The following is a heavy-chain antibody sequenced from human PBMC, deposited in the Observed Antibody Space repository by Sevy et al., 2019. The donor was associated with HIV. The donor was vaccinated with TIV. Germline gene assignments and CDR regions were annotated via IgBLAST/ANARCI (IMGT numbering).Heavy chain of an antibody. CDR3: ARDYGGIRHFQY. CDR2: ISSRSSYI. Sequence: GGSLRLSCAASGFTFSSYSMNWVRQAPGKGLEWVSSISSRSSYIYYADSVKGRFTISRDNAKNSLYLQMNSLRAEDTAVYYCARDYGGIRHFQYWGQGTLVTVSS. D-gene: IGHD4-17*01. J-gene: IGHJ1*01. CDR1: GFTFSSYS. V-gene: IGHV3-21*01.